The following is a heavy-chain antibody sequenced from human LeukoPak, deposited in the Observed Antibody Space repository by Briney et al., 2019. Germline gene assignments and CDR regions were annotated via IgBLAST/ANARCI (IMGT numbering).Heavy chain of an antibody. CDR1: GGSISSYY. D-gene: IGHD3-22*01. Sequence: SETLSLTCNVSGGSISSYYWSWIRQPAGKGLEWIGRIYTSGSTNYNPSLKSRVTMSVDKSKNQLFLKLSSVTAADTAMYYCARDGVYYDNIFVHFDYWGQGAPVTVSS. V-gene: IGHV4-4*07. CDR3: ARDGVYYDNIFVHFDY. J-gene: IGHJ4*02. CDR2: IYTSGST.